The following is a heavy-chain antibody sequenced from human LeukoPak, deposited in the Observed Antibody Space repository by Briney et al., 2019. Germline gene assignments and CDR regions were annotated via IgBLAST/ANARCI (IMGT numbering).Heavy chain of an antibody. Sequence: GGSLRLSCAASRFTFSSYNMNWVRQSPGKGLEWISYISGSSYTIYYADSVKGRFTISRDNAQNSLYLQMNSLRDEDTAVYYCSHPEDYWGQGTLVTVSS. J-gene: IGHJ4*02. V-gene: IGHV3-48*02. CDR3: SHPEDY. CDR2: ISGSSYTI. CDR1: RFTFSSYN.